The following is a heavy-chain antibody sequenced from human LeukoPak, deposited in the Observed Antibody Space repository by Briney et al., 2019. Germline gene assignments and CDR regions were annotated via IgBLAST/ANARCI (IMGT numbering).Heavy chain of an antibody. CDR1: GGSISSYY. J-gene: IGHJ3*02. CDR2: IYTSGST. CDR3: ARDPAAAGIFDAFDI. D-gene: IGHD6-13*01. V-gene: IGHV4-4*07. Sequence: SETLSLTCTVSGGSISSYYWSWIRQPAGKGLEWIGRIYTSGSTNYNPSLKSRVTMSVDTSKSQFSLKLSSVTAADTAVYYCARDPAAAGIFDAFDIWGQGTMVTVSS.